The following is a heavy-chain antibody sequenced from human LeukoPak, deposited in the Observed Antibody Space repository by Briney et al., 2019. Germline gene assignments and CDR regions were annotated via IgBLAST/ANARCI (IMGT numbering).Heavy chain of an antibody. J-gene: IGHJ4*02. CDR2: ISGNGGST. Sequence: GGSLRLSCAASGFTLSSYAMSWVRQAPGKGLEWVSAISGNGGSTYYADSVKGRFTISRDNSKNTLYLQMNSLRAEDTAVYYCAKRHYDFWSGYSDYWGQGTLVTVSS. CDR3: AKRHYDFWSGYSDY. V-gene: IGHV3-23*01. D-gene: IGHD3-3*01. CDR1: GFTLSSYA.